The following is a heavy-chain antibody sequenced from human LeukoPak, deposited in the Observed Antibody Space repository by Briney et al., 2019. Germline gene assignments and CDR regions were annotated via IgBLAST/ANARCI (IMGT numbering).Heavy chain of an antibody. D-gene: IGHD3-22*01. CDR1: GYTFTSYG. V-gene: IGHV1-18*01. J-gene: IGHJ4*02. CDR2: ISAYNGNT. CDR3: ARVPFYDSSGYRTPGGDY. Sequence: ASVKVSCEASGYTFTSYGISWVRQAPGQGLEWMGWISAYNGNTNYAQKLQGRVTMTTDTSTSTAYMELRSLRSDDTAVYYCARVPFYDSSGYRTPGGDYWGQGTLVTVSS.